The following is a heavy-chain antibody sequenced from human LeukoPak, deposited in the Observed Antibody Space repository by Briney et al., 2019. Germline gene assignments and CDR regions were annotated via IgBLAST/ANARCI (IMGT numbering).Heavy chain of an antibody. CDR2: IDWDDDK. Sequence: SGPTLVNPTQTLTLTCTFSGFSLSTSGMCVSWIRQPPGKALEWLARIDWDDDKYYSTSLKTRLTISKDTSKNQVVLTMTNMDPVDTATYYCARMCCGGSCYWFDPWGQGTLVNVSS. J-gene: IGHJ5*02. CDR3: ARMCCGGSCYWFDP. D-gene: IGHD2-15*01. CDR1: GFSLSTSGMC. V-gene: IGHV2-70*11.